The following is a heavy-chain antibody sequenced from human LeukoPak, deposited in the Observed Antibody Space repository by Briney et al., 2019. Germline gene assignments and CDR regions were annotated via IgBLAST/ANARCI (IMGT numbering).Heavy chain of an antibody. CDR2: IYSGGTT. V-gene: IGHV3-53*01. CDR3: ARGTRRFYSDSSGFAGDYYYYYMDV. CDR1: GITVSSNY. Sequence: PGGSLRLSCAVSGITVSSNYMSWVRQAPGKGLEWVSVIYSGGTTYYADSVKGRFTISRDNSKNTLYLQMNGLRAEDTAVYYCARGTRRFYSDSSGFAGDYYYYYMDVWGKGTTVIVSS. D-gene: IGHD3-22*01. J-gene: IGHJ6*03.